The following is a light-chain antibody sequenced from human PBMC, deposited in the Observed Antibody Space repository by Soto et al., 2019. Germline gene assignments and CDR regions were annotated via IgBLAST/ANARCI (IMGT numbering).Light chain of an antibody. CDR1: QTVLYSSNNKNY. J-gene: IGKJ2*01. Sequence: DIVMTQSPDSLAVSLGERATINCKSSQTVLYSSNNKNYLAWYQQKPGQPPRLLIYWASTRESGVPDRFSGSGSGTDLTLTISSLQAEDVAVYYCQQYFGIPYTFGQGTKLDIK. CDR3: QQYFGIPYT. V-gene: IGKV4-1*01. CDR2: WAS.